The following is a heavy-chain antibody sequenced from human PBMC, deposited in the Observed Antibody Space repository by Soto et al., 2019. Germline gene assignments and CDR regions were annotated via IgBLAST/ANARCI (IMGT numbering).Heavy chain of an antibody. CDR2: IYPGDSDT. J-gene: IGHJ4*02. D-gene: IGHD3-22*01. CDR3: ARLLYYYDSSGYWHFDY. V-gene: IGHV5-51*01. CDR1: GYSFTSYW. Sequence: PGESLKISCKCSGYSFTSYWIGWVRQMPGKGLEWMGIIYPGDSDTRYSPSFQGQVTISADKSISTAYLQWSSLKASDTAMYYCARLLYYYDSSGYWHFDYWGQGTLVTVSS.